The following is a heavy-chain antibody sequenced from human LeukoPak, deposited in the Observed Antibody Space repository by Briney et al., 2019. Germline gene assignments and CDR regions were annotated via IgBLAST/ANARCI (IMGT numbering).Heavy chain of an antibody. CDR1: AGSIRKYH. CDR3: ARAGRYCSGGSCYHFDY. CDR2: IYTSGNT. Sequence: SETLSLTCTASAGSIRKYHWSWIRQPAGKGLEWIGRIYTSGNTDYSPSLKTRVTMSVETSKNQVSLKLSSVTAADTAVYYCARAGRYCSGGSCYHFDYWGQGTRVTVSS. J-gene: IGHJ4*02. V-gene: IGHV4-4*07. D-gene: IGHD2-15*01.